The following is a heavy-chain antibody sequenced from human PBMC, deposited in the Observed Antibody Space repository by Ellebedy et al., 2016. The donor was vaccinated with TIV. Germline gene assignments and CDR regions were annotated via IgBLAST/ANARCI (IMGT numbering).Heavy chain of an antibody. J-gene: IGHJ6*02. CDR3: ARPAREGAYDSSGYYRVDYYGMDV. Sequence: GESLKISCKGSGYSFTSYWISWVRQMPGKGLEWMGRIDPSDSYTNYSPSFQGHVTISADKSISTAYLQWSSLKASDTAMYYCARPAREGAYDSSGYYRVDYYGMDVWGQGTTVTVSS. CDR2: IDPSDSYT. V-gene: IGHV5-10-1*01. D-gene: IGHD3-22*01. CDR1: GYSFTSYW.